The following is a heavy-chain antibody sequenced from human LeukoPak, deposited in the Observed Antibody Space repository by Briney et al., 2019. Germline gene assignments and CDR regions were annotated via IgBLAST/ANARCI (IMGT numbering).Heavy chain of an antibody. CDR2: IYYSGST. V-gene: IGHV4-39*01. CDR3: ARRQYYYDSSGHFDY. J-gene: IGHJ4*02. CDR1: GGSISSSSYY. Sequence: SETLSLTCTVSGGSISSSSYYWGWIRQPPGKGLEWIGSIYYSGSTYYNPSLKSRVTISVDTSKNQFSLKLSSVTAADTAVYYCARRQYYYDSSGHFDYWGQGTLVTVSS. D-gene: IGHD3-22*01.